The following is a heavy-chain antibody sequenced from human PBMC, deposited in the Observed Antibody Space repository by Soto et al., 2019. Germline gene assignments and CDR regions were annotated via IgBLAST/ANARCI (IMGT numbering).Heavy chain of an antibody. CDR2: FNPTGDTA. CDR1: GYTFTSYY. Sequence: QVQLVQSGAEVKKPGASVKASCKASGYTFTSYYIHWVRQAPGQGLEWMGIFNPTGDTARYAQKLQGRVTMTRDTSTGTAYMELGSLRSEDTAVYYCARGGRIVDTGIGSYYYHAMDVWGQGTTVTVS. V-gene: IGHV1-46*01. D-gene: IGHD5-18*01. J-gene: IGHJ6*02. CDR3: ARGGRIVDTGIGSYYYHAMDV.